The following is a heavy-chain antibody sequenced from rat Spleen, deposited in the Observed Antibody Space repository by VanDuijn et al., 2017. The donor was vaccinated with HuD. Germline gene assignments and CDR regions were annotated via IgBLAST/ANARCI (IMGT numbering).Heavy chain of an antibody. V-gene: IGHV5-29*01. CDR3: ARHYGGYSEYVMDA. D-gene: IGHD1-11*01. CDR1: GFTFSDYY. Sequence: EVQLVESDGGLVQPGRSLKLSCATSGFTFSDYYMAWVRQAPTKGLDWVATISYDGSTTYYRDSVKGRFTISRDNAKSTLYLQMDSLRSEDTATYYCARHYGGYSEYVMDAWGQGASVTVSS. CDR2: ISYDGSTT. J-gene: IGHJ4*01.